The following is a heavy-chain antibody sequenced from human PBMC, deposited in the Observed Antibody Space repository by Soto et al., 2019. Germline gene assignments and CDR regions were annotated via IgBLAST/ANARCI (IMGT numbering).Heavy chain of an antibody. CDR2: IIAIFGTA. V-gene: IGHV1-69*01. CDR1: GGTFSSYS. Sequence: QVQLVQSGAEVKKPGSSVKVSCNASGGTFSSYSINWVRQAPGQGLEWMGEIIAIFGTANYAQKFQGRVTITADEPTSTAYVELSSLRSEDTAVYYCARDGGRHSGGIDYWGQGTLVTVSS. D-gene: IGHD1-26*01. J-gene: IGHJ4*02. CDR3: ARDGGRHSGGIDY.